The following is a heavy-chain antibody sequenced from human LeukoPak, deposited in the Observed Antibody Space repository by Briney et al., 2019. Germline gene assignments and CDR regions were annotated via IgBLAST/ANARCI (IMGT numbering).Heavy chain of an antibody. D-gene: IGHD3-10*01. CDR3: ARGLARGFDY. Sequence: SETLSLTCAVYGGSFSGYYWSWIRQPPGKGLEWIGEINHSGSTNYNPSLKSRVAISVDTSKNQFSLKLSSVTAADTAVYYCARGLARGFDYWGQGTLSPSPQ. CDR1: GGSFSGYY. V-gene: IGHV4-34*01. J-gene: IGHJ4*02. CDR2: INHSGST.